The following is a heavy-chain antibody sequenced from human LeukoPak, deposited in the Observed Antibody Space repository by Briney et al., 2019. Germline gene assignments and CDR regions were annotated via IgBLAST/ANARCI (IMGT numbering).Heavy chain of an antibody. CDR3: ARCYGSGGYNWFDP. CDR2: IYHSGST. V-gene: IGHV4-34*01. J-gene: IGHJ5*02. Sequence: PSETLSLTCAVYGGSFSGYYWSWIRQPPGKGLEWIGSIYHSGSTYYNPSLKSRVTISVDTSKNQFSLKLSSVTAADTAVYYCARCYGSGGYNWFDPWGQGTLVTVSS. D-gene: IGHD3-10*01. CDR1: GGSFSGYY.